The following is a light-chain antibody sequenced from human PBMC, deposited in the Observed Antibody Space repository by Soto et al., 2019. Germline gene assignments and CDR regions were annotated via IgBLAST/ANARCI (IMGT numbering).Light chain of an antibody. V-gene: IGLV2-14*01. J-gene: IGLJ2*01. CDR3: CSYTSRSTVV. Sequence: QSALTQPASVSGSPGQSITISCTGTSSDVGGYNHVSWYQHSPGKAPKLILFAVSDRPSGVSHRFSGSKSGNTASLTISGLQAYDEAEYYCCSYTSRSTVVFGGGTKLTV. CDR2: AVS. CDR1: SSDVGGYNH.